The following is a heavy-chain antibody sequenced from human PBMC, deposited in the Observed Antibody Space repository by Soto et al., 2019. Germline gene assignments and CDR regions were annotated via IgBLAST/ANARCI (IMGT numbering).Heavy chain of an antibody. CDR3: AKDDFTDRGDDYFDY. CDR2: IGASGDIT. CDR1: GFSFTNFA. V-gene: IGHV3-23*01. J-gene: IGHJ4*02. D-gene: IGHD2-21*02. Sequence: LILSCAASGFSFTNFAMSWVRQAPGKGLEWVAGIGASGDITWYADSVKGRLSISRDNSKNTLYLQLNSLRFEDTAVYYCAKDDFTDRGDDYFDYWGPGTLVTVSS.